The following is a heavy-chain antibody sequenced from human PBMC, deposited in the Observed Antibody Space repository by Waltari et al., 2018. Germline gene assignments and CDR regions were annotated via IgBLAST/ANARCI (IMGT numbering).Heavy chain of an antibody. V-gene: IGHV4-39*01. CDR3: ARNMESPYNAPYYFYYMDV. CDR1: GASINNSNSY. D-gene: IGHD3-10*01. J-gene: IGHJ6*03. Sequence: QLQLQESGPGLVKPSETLSLTCSVSGASINNSNSYWRWIRQPPGKGLEGIGSSYYRGSTYSSPSLKSRVTISLDTSKNQLSLKVSSVTVADTAIYFCARNMESPYNAPYYFYYMDVWGKGTTVTVSS. CDR2: SYYRGST.